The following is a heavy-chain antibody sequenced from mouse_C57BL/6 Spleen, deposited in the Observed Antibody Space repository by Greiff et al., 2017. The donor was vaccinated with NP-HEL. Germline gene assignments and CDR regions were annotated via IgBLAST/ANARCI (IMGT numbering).Heavy chain of an antibody. CDR1: GYTFTTYP. V-gene: IGHV1-47*01. CDR2: FHPYNDDT. Sequence: QVQLKESGAELVKPGASVKMSCKASGYTFTTYPIEWMKQNHGKSLEWIGNFHPYNDDTKYNEKFKGKATLTVEKSSSTVYLELSRLTSDDSAVYYCATYGNSLYAMDYWGQGTSVTVSS. J-gene: IGHJ4*01. CDR3: ATYGNSLYAMDY. D-gene: IGHD2-1*01.